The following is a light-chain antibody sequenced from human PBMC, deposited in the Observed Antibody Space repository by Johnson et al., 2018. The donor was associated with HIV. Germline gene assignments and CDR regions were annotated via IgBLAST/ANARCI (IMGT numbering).Light chain of an antibody. CDR3: GTWDSSLSAAYA. CDR1: SSNIGNNY. V-gene: IGLV1-51*01. CDR2: DNN. J-gene: IGLJ1*01. Sequence: QSVLTQPPSVSAAPGQKVTISCSGSSSNIGNNYVSWYQQLPGTAPTLLIYDNNKRPSGIPDRFSGSKSGTSATLGITGLQTGDEADYYCGTWDSSLSAAYAFGTGTKVTVL.